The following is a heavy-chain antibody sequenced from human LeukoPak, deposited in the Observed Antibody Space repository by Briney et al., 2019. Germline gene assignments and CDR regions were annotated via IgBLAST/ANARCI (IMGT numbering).Heavy chain of an antibody. CDR1: GGSISSYY. J-gene: IGHJ3*02. D-gene: IGHD2-21*02. CDR2: IYHRGST. Sequence: SETLSLTCTVSGGSISSYYWGWIRQPPGKGLEWIGGIYHRGSTYYNPSLKSRVTISVDTSKNQFSLKLNSVTAADTAVYYCARYRNCGSDCYDAFDIWGQGTMVTVSS. CDR3: ARYRNCGSDCYDAFDI. V-gene: IGHV4-38-2*02.